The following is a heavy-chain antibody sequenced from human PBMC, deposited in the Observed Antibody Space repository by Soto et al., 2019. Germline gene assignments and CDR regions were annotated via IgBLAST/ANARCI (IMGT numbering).Heavy chain of an antibody. D-gene: IGHD3-16*02. CDR1: GFTFSSYD. J-gene: IGHJ2*01. Sequence: EVQLVESGGGLVQPGGSLRLSCAASGFTFSSYDMHWVRQATGKGLEWVSAIGTAGDTYYPGSVKGRFTISRENAKNSLYLQMNSLRAGDTAVYYCARAGVFLGEVSEWYFDLWGRGTLVTVSS. CDR2: IGTAGDT. V-gene: IGHV3-13*01. CDR3: ARAGVFLGEVSEWYFDL.